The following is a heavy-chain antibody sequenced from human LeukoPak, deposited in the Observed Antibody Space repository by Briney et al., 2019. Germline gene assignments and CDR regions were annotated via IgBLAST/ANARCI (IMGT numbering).Heavy chain of an antibody. Sequence: PGGSLRLSCAASGFTFSSYWMSWVRQAPGKGLEWGANIKQDGSERYYVDSVKGRFTVCRDNAKNSLYLQMNRLRDEDTAVYYCAREGGGRSGWFPYYYYYYMDVWGKGPTVTVSS. V-gene: IGHV3-7*01. D-gene: IGHD6-19*01. CDR2: IKQDGSER. CDR3: AREGGGRSGWFPYYYYYYMDV. J-gene: IGHJ6*03. CDR1: GFTFSSYW.